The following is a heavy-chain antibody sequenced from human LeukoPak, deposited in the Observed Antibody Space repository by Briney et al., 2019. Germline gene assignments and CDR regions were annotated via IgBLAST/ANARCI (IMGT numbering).Heavy chain of an antibody. J-gene: IGHJ4*02. Sequence: GGSLRLSCAASGFTFSTYSMNWVRQAPGKGLEWVSSISGKTSNMYYADSVKGRFTMSRDNAKNSPYLQMNSLRVEDTAVYYCAREESEAFDYWGQGTLVTVSS. CDR1: GFTFSTYS. CDR3: AREESEAFDY. V-gene: IGHV3-21*06. CDR2: ISGKTSNM.